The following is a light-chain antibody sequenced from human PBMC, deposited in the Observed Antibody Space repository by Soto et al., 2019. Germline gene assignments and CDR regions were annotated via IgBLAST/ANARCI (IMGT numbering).Light chain of an antibody. CDR1: QSVSSY. CDR3: QQRSNWPRT. Sequence: EIVLTQSPATLSLSPGERATLSCRVSQSVSSYLAWYQQKPGQAPRLLIYDAYNRATGIPARFSGSGSGTDVTLTISSLEPEDFAVSYGQQRSNWPRTFGQGPKVDIK. V-gene: IGKV3-11*01. CDR2: DAY. J-gene: IGKJ1*01.